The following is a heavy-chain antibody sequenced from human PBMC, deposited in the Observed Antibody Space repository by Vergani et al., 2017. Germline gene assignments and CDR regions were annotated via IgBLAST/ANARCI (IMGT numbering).Heavy chain of an antibody. V-gene: IGHV4-34*01. J-gene: IGHJ4*02. D-gene: IGHD3-9*01. CDR3: ARGPLTPEDLRYFDWLFRNYFDY. Sequence: QVQLQESGPGLLKPSETLSLTCAVYGGSFSGYYWSWIRQPPGKGLEWIGEINHSGSTNYNPSLKSRVPISVDTAKNQFSLKLRSVTAADTAVYYCARGPLTPEDLRYFDWLFRNYFDYWGQGTLVTVSS. CDR2: INHSGST. CDR1: GGSFSGYY.